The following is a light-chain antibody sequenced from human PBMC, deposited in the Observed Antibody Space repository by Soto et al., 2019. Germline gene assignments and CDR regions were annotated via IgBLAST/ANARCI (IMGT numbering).Light chain of an antibody. J-gene: IGKJ1*01. CDR1: QSISSW. V-gene: IGKV1-5*01. Sequence: DIQMPQSPSTLSASVGDRVTITCRAGQSISSWLAWYQQKPGKAPKLLIYDASSLESGVPSRFSGSGSGTEFTLTISSLQPDDFATYYCQQYNSYPWTFGQGTKVEIK. CDR2: DAS. CDR3: QQYNSYPWT.